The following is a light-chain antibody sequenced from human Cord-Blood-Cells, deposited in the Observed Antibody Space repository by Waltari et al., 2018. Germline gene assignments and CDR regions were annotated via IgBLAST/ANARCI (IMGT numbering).Light chain of an antibody. CDR1: KLGDKY. Sequence: SYELTQPPSASVSPGQTASITCSGDKLGDKYACWYQQKPGQSPVLVIYQDSKRPSGIPGRFSGSNSGNTATLTISGTQAMDEADYYCQAWDSSTDVVFGGGTKLTVL. CDR3: QAWDSSTDVV. V-gene: IGLV3-1*01. J-gene: IGLJ2*01. CDR2: QDS.